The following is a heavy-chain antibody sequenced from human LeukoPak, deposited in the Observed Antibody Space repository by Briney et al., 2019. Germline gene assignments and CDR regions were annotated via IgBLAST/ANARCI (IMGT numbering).Heavy chain of an antibody. V-gene: IGHV3-23*01. CDR2: ISGSGGIT. Sequence: GGSLRLSCAASGFTFSSYAMSWVRQAPGKGLEGVSGISGSGGITNYADSVKGRFTISRDNSKNTLYLQMNSLRAEDTAVYYCAKRDHYNSSGYAPLFQHWGQGTLVTVSS. J-gene: IGHJ1*01. D-gene: IGHD3-22*01. CDR1: GFTFSSYA. CDR3: AKRDHYNSSGYAPLFQH.